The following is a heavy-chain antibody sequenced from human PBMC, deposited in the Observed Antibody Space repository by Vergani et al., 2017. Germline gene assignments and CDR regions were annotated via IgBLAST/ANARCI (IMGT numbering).Heavy chain of an antibody. J-gene: IGHJ3*02. CDR3: AKGGRSEVAGTFGAFDI. CDR2: LSASDRRT. V-gene: IGHV3-23*01. Sequence: EVQLLESGGDLVQPGGSLRLSCAASVFTFIMHAMSWVRQAPGKGLEWVSTLSASDRRTHYADSVKGRFTISRDISKNTLFLHMNSLRPEDTAVYYCAKGGRSEVAGTFGAFDIWGQGTMVTVPS. D-gene: IGHD6-19*01. CDR1: VFTFIMHA.